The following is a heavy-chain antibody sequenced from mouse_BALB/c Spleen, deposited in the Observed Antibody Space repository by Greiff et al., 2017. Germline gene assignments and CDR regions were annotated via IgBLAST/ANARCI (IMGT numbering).Heavy chain of an antibody. CDR2: IDPENGNT. J-gene: IGHJ4*01. CDR1: GFNIKDYY. CDR3: ASHWGYAMDY. Sequence: EVKLVESGAELVRPGALVKLSCKASGFNIKDYYMHWVKQRPEQGLEWIGWIDPENGNTIYDPKFQGKASITADTSSNTAYLQLSSLTSEDTAVYYCASHWGYAMDYWGQGTSVTVSS. D-gene: IGHD4-1*01. V-gene: IGHV14-1*02.